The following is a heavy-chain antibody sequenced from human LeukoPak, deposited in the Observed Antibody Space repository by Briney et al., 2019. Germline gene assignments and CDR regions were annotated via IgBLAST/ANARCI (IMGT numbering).Heavy chain of an antibody. J-gene: IGHJ4*02. V-gene: IGHV5-51*01. CDR3: ARAGDIAARHFDY. Sequence: ESLKISCKGSGYSFTSYWIGWARQMPGKGLEWMGIIYPGDSDTRYSPSFQGQVTISADKSISTAYLQWSSLKASDTAMYYCARAGDIAARHFDYWGQGTLVTVSS. CDR1: GYSFTSYW. D-gene: IGHD6-6*01. CDR2: IYPGDSDT.